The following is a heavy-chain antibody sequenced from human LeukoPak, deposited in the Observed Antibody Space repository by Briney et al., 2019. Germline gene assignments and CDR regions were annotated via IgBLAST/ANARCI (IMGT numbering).Heavy chain of an antibody. V-gene: IGHV4-39*01. J-gene: IGHJ5*02. CDR1: GGSISSNSYY. CDR2: LYYDGRT. CDR3: ARGRGRWDDNWFDT. D-gene: IGHD1-26*01. Sequence: SETLSLTCTVFGGSISSNSYYWAWFRQPPGKGLGWIGSLYYDGRTYYSPSLESRVTVSVDTSKTQFALKLTSVTAADTAVYYCARGRGRWDDNWFDTWGPGTMVTVSS.